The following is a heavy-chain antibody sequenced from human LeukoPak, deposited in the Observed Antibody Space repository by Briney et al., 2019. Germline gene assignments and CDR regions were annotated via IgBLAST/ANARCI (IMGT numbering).Heavy chain of an antibody. D-gene: IGHD7-27*01. CDR2: MNPNSGNT. CDR3: ARGYPRWGSKSDY. Sequence: GASVKVSCKASGYTITSYDINWVRQATGQGLEWMGWMNPNSGNTGYAQKFQGRVTMTRNTSISTAYMELSSLRSEDTAVYYCARGYPRWGSKSDYWGQGTLVTVSS. V-gene: IGHV1-8*01. CDR1: GYTITSYD. J-gene: IGHJ4*02.